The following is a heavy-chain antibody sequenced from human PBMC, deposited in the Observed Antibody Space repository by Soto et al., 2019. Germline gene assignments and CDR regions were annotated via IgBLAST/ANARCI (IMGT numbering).Heavy chain of an antibody. CDR2: IIPIFGTA. CDR1: GGTFSSYA. V-gene: IGHV1-69*01. D-gene: IGHD3-10*01. J-gene: IGHJ5*02. Sequence: QVQLVQSGAEVKKPGSSVKVSCKASGGTFSSYAISWVRQAPGQGLEWMGGIIPIFGTANYAQKFQGRVTITADESTSTAYRELSSLRSEDTAVYYCAREDGITMVRGVPRYNWFDPWGQGTLVTVSS. CDR3: AREDGITMVRGVPRYNWFDP.